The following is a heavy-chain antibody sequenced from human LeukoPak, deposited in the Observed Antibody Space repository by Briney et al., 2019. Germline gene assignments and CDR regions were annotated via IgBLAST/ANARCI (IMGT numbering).Heavy chain of an antibody. CDR3: ARGRSTSWYYFDY. CDR2: IYYSGST. V-gene: IGHV4-59*01. Sequence: KPSETLSLTCTVSGGSMSSYYWSWIRQPPGKGLEWIGYIYYSGSTNYNPSLKSRVTISVDTSKNQFSLKLSSVTAADTAVYYCARGRSTSWYYFDYWGQGTLVTVSS. CDR1: GGSMSSYY. J-gene: IGHJ4*02. D-gene: IGHD2-15*01.